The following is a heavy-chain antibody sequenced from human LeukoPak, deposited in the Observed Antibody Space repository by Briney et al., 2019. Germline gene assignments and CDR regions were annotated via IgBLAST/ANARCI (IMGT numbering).Heavy chain of an antibody. CDR1: GGSISNFY. J-gene: IGHJ3*01. D-gene: IGHD3-9*01. Sequence: SETLSLTCTVSGGSISNFYWSWIRQPPGKAQEWIGYIYYTGTTKYNPSLKSRATISLDTSKNQFSLKLTSVTAADTALFFCARGYDIDVWGQGTMVTVSS. CDR2: IYYTGTT. CDR3: ARGYDIDV. V-gene: IGHV4-59*01.